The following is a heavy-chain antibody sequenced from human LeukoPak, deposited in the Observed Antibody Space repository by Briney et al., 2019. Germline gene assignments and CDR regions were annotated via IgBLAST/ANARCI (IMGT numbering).Heavy chain of an antibody. Sequence: GGSLRLSCAASGFTFSSYWMSWVRQAPGKGLEWVANIKQDGSEKYYVDSVKGRFTISRDNAKNSLYLQMNSLRAEDTAVYYCATSRYSSSWYYFDYWGLGTLVTVSS. D-gene: IGHD6-13*01. J-gene: IGHJ4*02. CDR1: GFTFSSYW. V-gene: IGHV3-7*01. CDR3: ATSRYSSSWYYFDY. CDR2: IKQDGSEK.